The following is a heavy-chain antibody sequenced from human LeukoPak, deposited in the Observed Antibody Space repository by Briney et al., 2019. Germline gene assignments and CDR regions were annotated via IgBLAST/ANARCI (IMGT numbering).Heavy chain of an antibody. V-gene: IGHV1-69*01. Sequence: GASVKVSCKPSGGTFSSYAINWVRQAPGQGLEWMGGIIPIFETANYAQKFQGRVTITADESTSTAYMELSSLRSEDTAVYYCTRGLRSHWDRLAAAGVFDYWGQGTLVTVSS. J-gene: IGHJ4*02. CDR1: GGTFSSYA. CDR3: TRGLRSHWDRLAAAGVFDY. CDR2: IIPIFETA. D-gene: IGHD6-13*01.